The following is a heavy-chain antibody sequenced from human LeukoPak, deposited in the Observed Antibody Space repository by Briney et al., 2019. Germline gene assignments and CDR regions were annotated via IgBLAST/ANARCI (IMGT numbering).Heavy chain of an antibody. D-gene: IGHD5-12*01. J-gene: IGHJ4*02. CDR2: ITSSGSYR. CDR1: GFTFSRHA. CDR3: ASENIVGTNGALFDY. V-gene: IGHV3-21*01. Sequence: PGGSLRLSCAASGFTFSRHAMNWVRQAPGKGLEWVSSITSSGSYRYHSDSVKGRFTISRDNAKNSLYLQVNSLRVEDTAVYYCASENIVGTNGALFDYWGQGTLVTVSS.